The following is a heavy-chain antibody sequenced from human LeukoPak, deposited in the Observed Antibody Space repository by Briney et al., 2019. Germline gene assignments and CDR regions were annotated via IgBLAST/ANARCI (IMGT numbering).Heavy chain of an antibody. J-gene: IGHJ5*02. D-gene: IGHD1-7*01. Sequence: PSETLSLTCAVSGYSISSGYYWGWIRQPPGKGLEWIGSIYHTGNTYYNPSLKSPVVMSVDTSKNQFSLKLSSVTAADTAVYYCARLPYDWNYWFDPWGQGTLVTVSS. CDR1: GYSISSGYY. CDR3: ARLPYDWNYWFDP. CDR2: IYHTGNT. V-gene: IGHV4-38-2*01.